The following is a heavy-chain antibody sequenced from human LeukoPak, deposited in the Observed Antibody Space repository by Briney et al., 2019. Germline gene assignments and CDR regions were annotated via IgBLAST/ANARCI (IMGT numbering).Heavy chain of an antibody. J-gene: IGHJ5*02. D-gene: IGHD5-18*01. Sequence: PSETLSLTCAVYGGSFSGYYWSWLRQPPGKGLEWIGEINHSGSTNYNPSLKSRVTISVDTSKNQFSLKLSPVTAADTAVYYCARDGGYSQPGGFDPWGQGTLVTVSS. CDR2: INHSGST. CDR1: GGSFSGYY. V-gene: IGHV4-34*01. CDR3: ARDGGYSQPGGFDP.